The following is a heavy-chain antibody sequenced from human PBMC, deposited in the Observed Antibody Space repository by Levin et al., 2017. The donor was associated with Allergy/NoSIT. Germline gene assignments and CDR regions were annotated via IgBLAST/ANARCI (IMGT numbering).Heavy chain of an antibody. CDR1: GFSFSTYA. Sequence: GESLKISCAASGFSFSTYAMNWVRQAPGKGLEWVSTINDNGGRTYYADSVKGRLTISRDNSKNTLYLQMNSLRAEDTAVYYCAKGRGTYYYDNSGQRWGAFDIWGQGTMVTVSS. J-gene: IGHJ3*02. CDR2: INDNGGRT. V-gene: IGHV3-23*01. D-gene: IGHD3-22*01. CDR3: AKGRGTYYYDNSGQRWGAFDI.